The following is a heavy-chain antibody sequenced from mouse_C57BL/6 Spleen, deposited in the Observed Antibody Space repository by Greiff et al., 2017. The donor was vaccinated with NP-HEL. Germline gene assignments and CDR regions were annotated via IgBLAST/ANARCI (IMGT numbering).Heavy chain of an antibody. CDR1: GYTFTDYE. J-gene: IGHJ2*01. CDR3: TRKILRYHFDY. V-gene: IGHV1-15*01. Sequence: VQLQQSGAELVRPGASVTLSCKASGYTFTDYEMHWVKQTPVHGLEWIGAIDPETGGTAYNQKFKGKAILTADKSSSTAYMELRSLTSEDAAVYYCTRKILRYHFDYWGQGTTLTVSS. D-gene: IGHD1-1*01. CDR2: IDPETGGT.